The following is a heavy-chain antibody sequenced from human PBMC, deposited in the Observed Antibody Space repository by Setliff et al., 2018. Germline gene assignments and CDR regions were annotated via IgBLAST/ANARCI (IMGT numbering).Heavy chain of an antibody. CDR2: ITGGGGST. J-gene: IGHJ6*02. CDR3: ARGYYYGLDV. CDR1: GYTSSSSA. Sequence: PGGSLRLSCAASGYTSSSSAMAWVRQAPGKGLAWVSGITGGGGSTYYADPVKGRFTISRDNAKNSLYLQMNSLRAEDTAVYYCARGYYYGLDVWAQGTTVTVSS. V-gene: IGHV3-23*01.